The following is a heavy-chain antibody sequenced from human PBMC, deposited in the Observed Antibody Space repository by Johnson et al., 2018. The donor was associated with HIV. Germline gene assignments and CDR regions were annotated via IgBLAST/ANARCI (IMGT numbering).Heavy chain of an antibody. CDR3: AKGIRGSLGAFDI. CDR1: GFTFDDYA. CDR2: ISWNSGSI. J-gene: IGHJ3*02. V-gene: IGHV3-9*01. D-gene: IGHD1-26*01. Sequence: VQLVESGGGLVQPGRSLRLSCAASGFTFDDYAMHWVRQAPGKGLEWVSGISWNSGSIGYADSVKGRFTSSRDNAKNSLYLQMNSLRAEDTALYYCAKGIRGSLGAFDIWGQGTMVTVSS.